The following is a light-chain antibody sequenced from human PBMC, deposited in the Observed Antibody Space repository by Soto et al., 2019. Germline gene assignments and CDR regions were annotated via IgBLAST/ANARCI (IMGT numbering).Light chain of an antibody. J-gene: IGKJ2*01. V-gene: IGKV1-5*01. Sequence: DIPMTQSPSTLSASVGDRVTITCRASQSISSWLAWYQQKPGKAPNLLIYDASSLKSGVPLRFSGSGSGTEFTLTISSLQPDDFATYFCQHYYSYPYTCGQGTKLEIK. CDR2: DAS. CDR3: QHYYSYPYT. CDR1: QSISSW.